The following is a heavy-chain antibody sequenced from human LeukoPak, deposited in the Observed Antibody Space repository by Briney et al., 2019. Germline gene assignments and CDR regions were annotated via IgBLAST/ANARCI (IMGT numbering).Heavy chain of an antibody. D-gene: IGHD2-2*01. CDR3: ARDPQVYQLLWLFDY. CDR1: GDSVSSNSAA. Sequence: SQTLSLTCAISGDSVSSNSAAWTWVRQSPSRGIEWLGRTYYRSKWYNDYAVSVKSRITINPDTSKNQFSLQLNSVTPEDTAVYYCARDPQVYQLLWLFDYWGQGTLVTVSS. J-gene: IGHJ4*02. V-gene: IGHV6-1*01. CDR2: TYYRSKWYN.